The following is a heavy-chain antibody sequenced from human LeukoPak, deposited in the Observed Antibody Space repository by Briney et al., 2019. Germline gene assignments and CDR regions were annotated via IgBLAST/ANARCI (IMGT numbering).Heavy chain of an antibody. Sequence: GGSLRLSCAASGFAFNTFAMSWVRQAPGKGLEWVSTVYYSGGDTYSADSVKGRFTISRDNSRNMLYLQMNSLRADDTAVYYCAKSRLSYYDDAFDAWGQGTMVTVSS. D-gene: IGHD3-22*01. CDR2: VYYSGGDT. CDR3: AKSRLSYYDDAFDA. J-gene: IGHJ3*01. V-gene: IGHV3-23*01. CDR1: GFAFNTFA.